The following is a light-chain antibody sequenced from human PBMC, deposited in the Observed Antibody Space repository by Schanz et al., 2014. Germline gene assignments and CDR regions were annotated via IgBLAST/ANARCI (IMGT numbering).Light chain of an antibody. CDR3: AAWDDSLRGPV. J-gene: IGLJ2*01. CDR2: RNN. Sequence: QSVLTQPPSASGTPGQRVTISCSGSDSNIGGNYVYWYQHLPGTAPKLLIYRNNQRPSGVPDRFSGSKSGTSASLAISGLRSEDEADYFCAAWDDSLRGPVFGGGTKLTVL. V-gene: IGLV1-47*01. CDR1: DSNIGGNY.